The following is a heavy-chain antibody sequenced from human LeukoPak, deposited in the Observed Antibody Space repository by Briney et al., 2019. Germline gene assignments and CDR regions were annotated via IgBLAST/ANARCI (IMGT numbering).Heavy chain of an antibody. D-gene: IGHD5-12*01. J-gene: IGHJ4*02. CDR3: ARDRGYDQAFDY. CDR2: INHSGST. V-gene: IGHV4-34*01. CDR1: GGSFSGYY. Sequence: SETLSLTCAVYGGSFSGYYWSWIRQPPGKGLEWIGEINHSGSTNYNPSLKSRVTISVDTSKNQFSLKLSSVTAADTAVYYCARDRGYDQAFDYWGQGTLVTVSS.